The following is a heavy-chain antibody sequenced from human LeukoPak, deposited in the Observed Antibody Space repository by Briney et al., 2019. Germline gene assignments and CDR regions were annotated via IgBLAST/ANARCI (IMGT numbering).Heavy chain of an antibody. CDR2: FNPTGGGS. Sequence: GASVKVSCKASGYTFTDYYMHWVRQVPGQGLEWVGWFNPTGGGSHLAQKFQGRVALTMDASINTAYSDVIRLRSDDTAFYYCAKVAFDSSGYQYYSDSWGQGSLVTVSS. CDR3: AKVAFDSSGYQYYSDS. CDR1: GYTFTDYY. D-gene: IGHD3-22*01. J-gene: IGHJ4*02. V-gene: IGHV1-2*02.